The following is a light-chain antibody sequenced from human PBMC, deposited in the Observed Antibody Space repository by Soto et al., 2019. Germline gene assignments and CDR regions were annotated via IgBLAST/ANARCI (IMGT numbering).Light chain of an antibody. Sequence: EIVLTQSPATLSLSPGDRATLSCRASQSVGSYLGLYQQRPGQAPRLLIYDASNMATGIPARFSGSGSGTDFTLTISSLEPEDFAIYYCQQRSDWPSTFGGGTKVEIK. CDR3: QQRSDWPST. J-gene: IGKJ4*01. V-gene: IGKV3-11*01. CDR1: QSVGSY. CDR2: DAS.